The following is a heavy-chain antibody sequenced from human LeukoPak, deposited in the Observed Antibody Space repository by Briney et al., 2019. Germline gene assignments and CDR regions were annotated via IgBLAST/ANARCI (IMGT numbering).Heavy chain of an antibody. CDR2: IIPIFGTA. J-gene: IGHJ4*02. V-gene: IGHV1-69*13. CDR1: GGTFSSNA. Sequence: ASVTVSCKASGGTFSSNAISWVRQAPGQGLEWMGGIIPIFGTANYAQKFQGRVTITADESTSTAYMELSSLRSEDTAVYYCARGIDFWSGYLYDYWGQGTLVTVSS. CDR3: ARGIDFWSGYLYDY. D-gene: IGHD3-3*01.